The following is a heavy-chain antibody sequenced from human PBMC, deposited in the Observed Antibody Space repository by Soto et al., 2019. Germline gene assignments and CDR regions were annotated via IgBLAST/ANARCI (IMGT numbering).Heavy chain of an antibody. CDR3: AEGSMITFGGVIVAQGYFDY. CDR1: GFTFSNFW. D-gene: IGHD3-16*02. Sequence: GGSLRLSCAASGFTFSNFWMTWVRQPPGKGLEWVANIRYDGSERYHVDSVKGRFTISRDNSKNTLYLQMNSLRAEDTAVYYCAEGSMITFGGVIVAQGYFDYWGQGTLVTVSS. V-gene: IGHV3-7*05. J-gene: IGHJ4*02. CDR2: IRYDGSER.